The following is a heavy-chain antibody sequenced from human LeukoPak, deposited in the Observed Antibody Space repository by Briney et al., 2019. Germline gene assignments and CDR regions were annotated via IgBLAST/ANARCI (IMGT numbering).Heavy chain of an antibody. Sequence: PGESLKISCKGSGYSFTGYWIGWVRQMPGKGLEWMGIIYPGDSDTRYSPSFQGQVTISADKSISTAYLQWSSLKASDTAMYYCATSSSPDHDAFDIWGQGTMVTVSS. CDR1: GYSFTGYW. J-gene: IGHJ3*02. CDR3: ATSSSPDHDAFDI. CDR2: IYPGDSDT. V-gene: IGHV5-51*03. D-gene: IGHD6-13*01.